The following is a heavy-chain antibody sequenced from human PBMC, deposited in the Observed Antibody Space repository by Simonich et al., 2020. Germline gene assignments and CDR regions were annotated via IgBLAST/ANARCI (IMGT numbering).Heavy chain of an antibody. CDR1: GGSFSGYY. CDR2: NNHSGIT. Sequence: QVQLQQWGAGLLKPSETLSLTCAVYGGSFSGYYWCWSRQPPGKGLEWIGENNHSGITNENPALKSRVTISVDTSKNQFSLKLSSVTAADTAVYYCARGLIGGSYYYWGQGTLVTVSS. CDR3: ARGLIGGSYYY. V-gene: IGHV4-34*01. D-gene: IGHD1-26*01. J-gene: IGHJ4*02.